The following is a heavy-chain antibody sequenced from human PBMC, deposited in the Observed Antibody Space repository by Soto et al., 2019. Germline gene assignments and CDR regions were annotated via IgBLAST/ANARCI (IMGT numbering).Heavy chain of an antibody. V-gene: IGHV3-23*01. Sequence: EVQLLESGGGLVQPGGSLRLSWVGSGFTFRSHALTWVRQSPGKGLEWVAGISGTGGTTYYGDSMRGRFTISRDNSKETLNLQMDSLRPEDTAIYFCARAPMERYFDWYFDHWGQGSLVIVTS. CDR2: ISGTGGTT. CDR1: GFTFRSHA. CDR3: ARAPMERYFDWYFDH. D-gene: IGHD3-9*01. J-gene: IGHJ4*02.